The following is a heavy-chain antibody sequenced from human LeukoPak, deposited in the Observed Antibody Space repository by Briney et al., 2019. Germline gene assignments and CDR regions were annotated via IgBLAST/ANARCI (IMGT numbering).Heavy chain of an antibody. V-gene: IGHV3-23*01. Sequence: GGSLRLSCAASGFTFSSYAMSWVRQAPGKGLEWVSAISGSGGSTYYTDPVKGRFTISRDNSKNTLYLQMNSLRAEDTAVYYCAKDRPNYHESNGDYYRRNGVYWGQGTLVTVSS. D-gene: IGHD3-22*01. J-gene: IGHJ4*02. CDR3: AKDRPNYHESNGDYYRRNGVY. CDR1: GFTFSSYA. CDR2: ISGSGGST.